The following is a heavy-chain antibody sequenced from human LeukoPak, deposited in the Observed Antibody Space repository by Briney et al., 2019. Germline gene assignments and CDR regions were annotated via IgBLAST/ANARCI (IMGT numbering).Heavy chain of an antibody. CDR3: ARGLSRRRALDI. Sequence: PSETLSLTCTVSGGSISSYYWSWIRQPPGKGLEWIGYIYYSGSTNYNPSLKSRVTISVDTSKNQFSLKLSSVAAADTAVYYCARGLSRRRALDIWGQGTMVTVSS. D-gene: IGHD2-2*01. CDR2: IYYSGST. CDR1: GGSISSYY. J-gene: IGHJ3*02. V-gene: IGHV4-59*01.